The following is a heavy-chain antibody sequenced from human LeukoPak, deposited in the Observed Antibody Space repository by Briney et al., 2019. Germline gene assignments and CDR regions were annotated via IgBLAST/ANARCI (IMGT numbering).Heavy chain of an antibody. D-gene: IGHD6-19*01. J-gene: IGHJ4*02. CDR3: ASDSLQKQWLGPSYFDY. CDR1: GFTFSSYW. CDR2: IKQDGSEK. Sequence: PGGSLRLSCAASGFTFSSYWMSWVRQAPGKGLEWVANIKQDGSEKYYVDSVKGRFTISRDNAKNSLYLQMNSLRAEDTAVYYCASDSLQKQWLGPSYFDYWGQGTLVTVSS. V-gene: IGHV3-7*01.